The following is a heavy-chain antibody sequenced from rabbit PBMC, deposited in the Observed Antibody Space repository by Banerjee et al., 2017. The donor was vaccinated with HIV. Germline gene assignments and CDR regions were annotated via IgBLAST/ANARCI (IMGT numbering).Heavy chain of an antibody. CDR1: GFDLSSNYY. V-gene: IGHV1S45*01. J-gene: IGHJ4*01. CDR3: ARDLAGVIGWNFNL. CDR2: IYGGSSGDT. Sequence: QEQLEESGGDLVQPEGSLTLTCTTSGFDLSSNYYMCWVRQAPGKGLEWIACIYGGSSGDTVYATWAKGRFTISKASWTTVTLQMTSLTAADTASYFCARDLAGVIGWNFNLWGPGTLVTVS. D-gene: IGHD4-1*01.